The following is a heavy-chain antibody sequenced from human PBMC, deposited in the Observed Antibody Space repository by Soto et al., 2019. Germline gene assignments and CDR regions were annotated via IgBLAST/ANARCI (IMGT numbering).Heavy chain of an antibody. CDR3: ARDLGYDYVWGSYRYTRGAFDI. J-gene: IGHJ3*02. Sequence: SQTLSLTCAISGDSVSSNSAAWNWIRQSPSRGLEWLGRTYYRSKWYNDYAVSVKSRITINPDTSKNQFSLQLNSVTPEDTAVYYCARDLGYDYVWGSYRYTRGAFDIWGQGTMVTVSS. V-gene: IGHV6-1*01. CDR1: GDSVSSNSAA. CDR2: TYYRSKWYN. D-gene: IGHD3-16*02.